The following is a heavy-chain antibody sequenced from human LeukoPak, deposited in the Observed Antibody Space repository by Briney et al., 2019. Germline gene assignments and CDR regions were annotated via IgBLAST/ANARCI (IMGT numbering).Heavy chain of an antibody. Sequence: PGGSLRLSCAASGFTFDDYAMHWVRQAPGKGLEWVSGISWNSGSIGYADSVKGRFTISRDNAKNSLYLQMNSLRAEDTALYYCAKDRVGADHDAFDIWGQGTMVTVSS. D-gene: IGHD1-14*01. CDR1: GFTFDDYA. CDR3: AKDRVGADHDAFDI. J-gene: IGHJ3*02. CDR2: ISWNSGSI. V-gene: IGHV3-9*01.